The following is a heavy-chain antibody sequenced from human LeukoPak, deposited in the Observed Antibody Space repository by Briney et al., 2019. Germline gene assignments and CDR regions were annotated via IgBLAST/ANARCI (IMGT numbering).Heavy chain of an antibody. CDR2: IYYSGST. CDR1: GGSISSSSYY. V-gene: IGHV4-39*07. D-gene: IGHD6-19*01. Sequence: SETLSLICTVSGGSISSSSYYWGWIRQPPGKGLEWIGSIYYSGSTYYNPSLKSRVTILVDTSKNQFSLKLSSVTAADTAVYYCARDLQWLYDYWGQGTLVTVSS. CDR3: ARDLQWLYDY. J-gene: IGHJ4*02.